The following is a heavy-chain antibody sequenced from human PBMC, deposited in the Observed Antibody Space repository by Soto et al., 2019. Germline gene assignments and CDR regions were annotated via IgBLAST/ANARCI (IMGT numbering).Heavy chain of an antibody. CDR3: AILMVVAATRPDYFAY. CDR2: IYPGDSDT. V-gene: IGHV5-51*01. CDR1: GYSFTSYW. Sequence: PGESLKISCKGSGYSFTSYWIGWVRQMPGKGLEWMGIIYPGDSDTRYSPSFQGQVTISADKSIGTAYLQWSSLKASDTAMYYCAILMVVAATRPDYFAYWGEGTLVTVAS. J-gene: IGHJ4*02. D-gene: IGHD2-15*01.